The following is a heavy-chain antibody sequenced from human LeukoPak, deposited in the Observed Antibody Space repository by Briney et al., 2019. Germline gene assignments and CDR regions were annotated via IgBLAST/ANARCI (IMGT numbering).Heavy chain of an antibody. Sequence: PGGSLRLSCAASGFTFSSYAMSWVRQAPGKGLEWVSAISGSGGSTYYADSVKGRFTISRDNSKNMLYLQMNSLRAEDTAVYYCAKDDPEGGSGYDWTFDYWGQGTLVTVSS. CDR2: ISGSGGST. J-gene: IGHJ4*02. D-gene: IGHD5-12*01. V-gene: IGHV3-23*01. CDR1: GFTFSSYA. CDR3: AKDDPEGGSGYDWTFDY.